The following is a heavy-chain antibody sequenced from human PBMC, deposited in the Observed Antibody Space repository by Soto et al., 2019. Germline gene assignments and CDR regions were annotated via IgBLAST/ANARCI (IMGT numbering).Heavy chain of an antibody. CDR3: AISYCSDAVSCNGFDP. D-gene: IGHD2-15*01. CDR1: GDSSSTYY. CDR2: INYSGRT. V-gene: IGHV4-59*03. J-gene: IGHJ5*02. Sequence: QVQLQESGPGLVKASETLSLTCSVSGDSSSTYYWGWIRQPPGKGLEWIGYINYSGRTNHNPSLKRRVTISVDTSKNQFSLKLSSVTAADTAVYYCAISYCSDAVSCNGFDPWGQGTLVTVSS.